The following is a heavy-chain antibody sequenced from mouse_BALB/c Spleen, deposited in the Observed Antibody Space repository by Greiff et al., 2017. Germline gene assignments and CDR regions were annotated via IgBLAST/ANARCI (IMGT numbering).Heavy chain of an antibody. V-gene: IGHV5-6-5*01. Sequence: DVKLVESGGGLVKPGGSLKLSCAASGFTFSSYAMSWVRQTPEKRLEWVASISSGGSTYYPDSVKGRFTISRDNARNILYLQMSSLRSEDTAMYYCARSDGYSFAYWGQGTLVTVSA. CDR1: GFTFSSYA. J-gene: IGHJ3*01. CDR3: ARSDGYSFAY. CDR2: ISSGGST. D-gene: IGHD2-3*01.